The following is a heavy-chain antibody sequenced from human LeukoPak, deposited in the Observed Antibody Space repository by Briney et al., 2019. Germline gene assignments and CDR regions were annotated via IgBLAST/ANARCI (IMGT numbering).Heavy chain of an antibody. CDR2: ISGSGGST. Sequence: GGSLRLSCAASGFTFSSYAKSWVRQAPGKGLEWVSAISGSGGSTYYADSVKGRFTISRDNSKNTLYLQMNSLRAEDTAVYYCAKLLETYYYDSSGYYYWGQGTLVTVSS. D-gene: IGHD3-22*01. V-gene: IGHV3-23*01. CDR1: GFTFSSYA. J-gene: IGHJ4*02. CDR3: AKLLETYYYDSSGYYY.